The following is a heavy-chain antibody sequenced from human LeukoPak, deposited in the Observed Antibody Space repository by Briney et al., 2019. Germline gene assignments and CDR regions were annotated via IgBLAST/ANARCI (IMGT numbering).Heavy chain of an antibody. CDR1: GYTFTSYY. Sequence: ASVKVSCKASGYTFTSYYMHWVRQAPGQGLEWMGIINPSGGSTSYAQKFQGRVTMTRDTSTSTVYMELSSLRSEDTAVYYCARPKGTDFWSGYLDYWGQGTLVTVSS. CDR3: ARPKGTDFWSGYLDY. D-gene: IGHD3-3*01. V-gene: IGHV1-46*01. CDR2: INPSGGST. J-gene: IGHJ4*02.